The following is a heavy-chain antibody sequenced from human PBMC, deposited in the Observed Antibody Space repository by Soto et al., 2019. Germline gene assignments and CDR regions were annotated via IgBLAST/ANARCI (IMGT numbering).Heavy chain of an antibody. CDR1: GFTFSSYS. Sequence: PGGSLRLSCAASGFTFSSYSMNWVRQAPGKGLEWVSSISSSSSYIYYADSVKGRFTISRDNAKNSLYLQMNSLRAEDTAVYYCARDVAARPPWFDPWGQGTRVTFSS. V-gene: IGHV3-21*01. CDR2: ISSSSSYI. J-gene: IGHJ5*02. CDR3: ARDVAARPPWFDP. D-gene: IGHD6-6*01.